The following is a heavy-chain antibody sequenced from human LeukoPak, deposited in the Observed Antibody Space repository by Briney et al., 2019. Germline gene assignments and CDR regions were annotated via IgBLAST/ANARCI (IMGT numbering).Heavy chain of an antibody. CDR1: GFTFSSYW. CDR3: ARQMYSSSWYVSERFDY. J-gene: IGHJ4*02. D-gene: IGHD6-13*01. V-gene: IGHV3-7*01. Sequence: GGSLRLSCAASGFTFSSYWMSWVRQAPGKGLEWVANIKQDGSEKYYVDSVKGRFTISRDNAKNSLYLQMNSLRAEDTAVYYCARQMYSSSWYVSERFDYWGQGTLVTVSS. CDR2: IKQDGSEK.